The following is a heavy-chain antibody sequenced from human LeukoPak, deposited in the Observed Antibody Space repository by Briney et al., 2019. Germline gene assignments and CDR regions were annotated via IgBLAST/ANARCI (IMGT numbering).Heavy chain of an antibody. CDR1: GFSLNDYG. CDR2: IRYDSNNK. CDR3: AKGRSKFCSSTSCSIDD. Sequence: GGSLRLSCATSGFSLNDYGMHWVRQAPGKGLEWVSFIRYDSNNKYYADSVKGRFTIPRDNSKNTLDLQMNSLRAEDTAVYYCAKGRSKFCSSTSCSIDDWGQGTLVTVSS. V-gene: IGHV3-30*02. J-gene: IGHJ4*02. D-gene: IGHD2-2*01.